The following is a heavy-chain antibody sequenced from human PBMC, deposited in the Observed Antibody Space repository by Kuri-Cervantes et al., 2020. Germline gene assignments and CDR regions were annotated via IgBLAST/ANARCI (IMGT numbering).Heavy chain of an antibody. D-gene: IGHD2-8*02. J-gene: IGHJ4*02. CDR3: ARVALGGVFFEY. Sequence: SQTLSLICAVYGGSFSGYYWSWIRQPPGKGLEWIGEINHSGSTNYNPSLKSRVTISVDTSKNQFSLKLSSVTAADTAVYYCARVALGGVFFEYWGQGTLVTVSS. CDR2: INHSGST. V-gene: IGHV4-34*01. CDR1: GGSFSGYY.